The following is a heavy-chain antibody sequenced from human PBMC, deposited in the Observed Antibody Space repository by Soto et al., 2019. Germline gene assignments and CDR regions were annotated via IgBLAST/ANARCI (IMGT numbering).Heavy chain of an antibody. CDR2: IYWDDDK. V-gene: IGHV2-5*02. D-gene: IGHD5-18*01. J-gene: IGHJ4*02. CDR3: AHLPPPGIRLAMEPYYFDY. CDR1: GFSLSTSGVG. Sequence: QITLKESGPTLVKPTQTLTLTCTFSGFSLSTSGVGVGWIRQPPGKALEWLALIYWDDDKRYSPSLKSRLTITKDTSKNQVVLTMTNMDPVDTATYYCAHLPPPGIRLAMEPYYFDYWGQGTLVTVSS.